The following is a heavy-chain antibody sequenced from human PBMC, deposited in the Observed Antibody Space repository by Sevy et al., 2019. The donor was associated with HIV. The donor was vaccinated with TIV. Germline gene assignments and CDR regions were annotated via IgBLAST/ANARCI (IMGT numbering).Heavy chain of an antibody. CDR3: AKEGRDDYNPYFDY. D-gene: IGHD4-4*01. CDR1: GFTFSGYN. Sequence: GGSLRLSCAASGFTFSGYNMNWVHQAPGKGLEWISSISRRSDYTKYADSVRGRFTSSRDNAKNLLYLQMNNLRPEDTGFYYCAKEGRDDYNPYFDYWGQGILVTVSS. J-gene: IGHJ4*02. V-gene: IGHV3-21*01. CDR2: ISRRSDYT.